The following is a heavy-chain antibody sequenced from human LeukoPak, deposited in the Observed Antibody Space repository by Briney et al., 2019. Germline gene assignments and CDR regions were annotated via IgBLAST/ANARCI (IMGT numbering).Heavy chain of an antibody. CDR2: ISTGGHNT. J-gene: IGHJ4*02. CDR1: GFTLSSSG. V-gene: IGHV3-23*01. D-gene: IGHD2-15*01. CDR3: VTQRGYCSDGSCYFDY. Sequence: GGSLRLSSAASGFTLSSSGMSWVRQAPGKGLEWVSAISTGGHNTYYADSVKGRFTISRDNSKNTLYLQMNSLRAEDTAVYYCVTQRGYCSDGSCYFDYWGQGTLVTVSS.